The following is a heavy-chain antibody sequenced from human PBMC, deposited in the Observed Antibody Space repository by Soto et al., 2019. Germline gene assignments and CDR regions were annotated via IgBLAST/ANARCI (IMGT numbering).Heavy chain of an antibody. J-gene: IGHJ4*02. D-gene: IGHD3-16*01. CDR1: GYTFTSYY. V-gene: IGHV1-46*01. CDR3: VRDSSYDYVWGSPALGWYYFDY. CDR2: INPSGGST. Sequence: ASVKVSCKASGYTFTSYYMHWVRQAPGQGLEWMGIINPSGGSTSYAQKFQGRVTMTGDTSTSTVYMELSSLRSEDTAVYYCVRDSSYDYVWGSPALGWYYFDYWGQGTLVTVSS.